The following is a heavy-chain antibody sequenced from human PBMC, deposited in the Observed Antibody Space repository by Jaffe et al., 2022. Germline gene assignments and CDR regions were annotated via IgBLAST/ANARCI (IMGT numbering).Heavy chain of an antibody. V-gene: IGHV1-2*02. CDR3: ARDGNGYQGALNL. J-gene: IGHJ3*01. CDR2: INCANGET. D-gene: IGHD5-12*01. CDR1: GYTFTDYY. Sequence: QVHLVQSGAEMRKPGASLTVSCEASGYTFTDYYIHWVRQVPGEGPVWMGWINCANGETVFAQRFYGRISMSRDTSISTVYMALSGLTSDDTAIYYCARDGNGYQGALNLWGQGTMVTVSS.